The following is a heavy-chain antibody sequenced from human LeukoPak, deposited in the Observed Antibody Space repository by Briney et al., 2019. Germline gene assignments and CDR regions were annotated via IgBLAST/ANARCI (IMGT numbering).Heavy chain of an antibody. CDR3: ARGISSSVQDY. D-gene: IGHD6-6*01. CDR2: IYYSGST. CDR1: GGSISSYY. V-gene: IGHV4-59*08. Sequence: SETLSLTCTASGGSISSYYWSWIRQPPGKGLEWIGYIYYSGSTNYNPSLKSRVTISVDTSKNQFSLKLSSVTAADTAVYYCARGISSSVQDYWGQGTLVTVSS. J-gene: IGHJ4*02.